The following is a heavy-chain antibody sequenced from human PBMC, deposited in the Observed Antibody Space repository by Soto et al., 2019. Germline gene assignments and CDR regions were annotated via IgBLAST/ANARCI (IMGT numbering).Heavy chain of an antibody. D-gene: IGHD6-6*01. CDR1: GFSLSNARMG. V-gene: IGHV2-26*01. Sequence: QVTLKESGPVLVKPTETLTLTCTVSGFSLSNARMGVSWIRQPPGKALEWLAHIFSNDEKSYSTSLKSRLTIXKXTXKSQVVLTMTNMDPVDTATYYCARMRSSSSSVDFDYWGQGTLVTVSS. CDR2: IFSNDEK. J-gene: IGHJ4*02. CDR3: ARMRSSSSSVDFDY.